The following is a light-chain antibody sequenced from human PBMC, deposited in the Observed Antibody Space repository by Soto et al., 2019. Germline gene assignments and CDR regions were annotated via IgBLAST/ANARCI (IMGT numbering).Light chain of an antibody. CDR1: TSDVGGYNY. Sequence: QSALTQPASVSGSPGQSITISCTGTTSDVGGYNYVSWYQQHPGKAPKLMIYELSNRPSGVSDRFSGSRSGNTASLTISGLQPDDEADYSCSSYTSSSLVVFGGGTKVTVL. CDR3: SSYTSSSLVV. CDR2: ELS. V-gene: IGLV2-14*01. J-gene: IGLJ2*01.